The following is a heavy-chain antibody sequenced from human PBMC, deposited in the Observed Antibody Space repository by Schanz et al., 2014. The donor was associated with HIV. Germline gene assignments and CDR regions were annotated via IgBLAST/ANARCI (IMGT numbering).Heavy chain of an antibody. V-gene: IGHV1-2*02. D-gene: IGHD1-7*01. CDR3: ARENWHYDH. CDR1: GYTFTTYH. J-gene: IGHJ5*02. CDR2: IRPDSCDT. Sequence: QVQLVQSGAEVKKPGASVKVSCTASGYTFTTYHLHWVRQAPGQGLEWMGRIRPDSCDTYSAQKFDGRFTMTRDTSVSTYYMELSSLRSDDTAVYFCARENWHYDHWGQGTLVTVSS.